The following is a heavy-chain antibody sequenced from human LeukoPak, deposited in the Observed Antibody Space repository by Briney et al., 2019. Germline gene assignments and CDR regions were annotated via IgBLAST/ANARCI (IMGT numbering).Heavy chain of an antibody. CDR3: ARGYCSGGSCRPGY. J-gene: IGHJ4*02. D-gene: IGHD2-15*01. V-gene: IGHV1-2*02. CDR1: GYTFTGYY. CDR2: INPNSGGT. Sequence: GASVKVSCKASGYTFTGYYMHWVRQAPGQGLEWMGWINPNSGGTNYAQTFQGRVTMTRDTSISTAYMELSRLRSDDTAVYYCARGYCSGGSCRPGYWGQGTLVTVSS.